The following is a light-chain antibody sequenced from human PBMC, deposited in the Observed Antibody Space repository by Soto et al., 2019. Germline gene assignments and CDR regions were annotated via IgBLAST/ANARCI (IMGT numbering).Light chain of an antibody. CDR3: QQYNNWPRT. CDR2: DAA. Sequence: IVMTQSPATLSVSPGERATLSCRASQSISSNLAWYQQKPGQAPRLLIYDAATRATGLPARFSGSGSGTEFTLTISSLQSEDFAIYYCQQYNNWPRTFGQGTKV. J-gene: IGKJ1*01. CDR1: QSISSN. V-gene: IGKV3-15*01.